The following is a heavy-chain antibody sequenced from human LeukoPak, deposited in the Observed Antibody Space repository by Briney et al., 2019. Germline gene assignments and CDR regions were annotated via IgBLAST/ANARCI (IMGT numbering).Heavy chain of an antibody. Sequence: SETLSLTCTVSGYSISSDYYWGWVRQPPGKGLEWIGSIYHSGSTYYNPSLKSRVAISVDTSKNQFSLKLTSVTAADTAVYYCARAIEVGAMTPFDYWGQGTLVTVSS. CDR3: ARAIEVGAMTPFDY. J-gene: IGHJ4*02. V-gene: IGHV4-38-2*02. D-gene: IGHD1-26*01. CDR1: GYSISSDYY. CDR2: IYHSGST.